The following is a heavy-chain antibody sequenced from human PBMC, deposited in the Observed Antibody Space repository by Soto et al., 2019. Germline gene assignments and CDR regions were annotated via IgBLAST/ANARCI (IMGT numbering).Heavy chain of an antibody. CDR3: ARLGEYSSASIGY. CDR1: GGSISSSSYY. J-gene: IGHJ4*02. CDR2: IYYSGST. Sequence: QLQLQESGPGLVKPSETLSLTCTVSGGSISSSSYYWGWIRQPPGKGLEWIGSIYYSGSTYYNPSLKSRVTISVDTSKNQFSLKLSSVTAADTAVYYCARLGEYSSASIGYWGQGTLVIVSS. V-gene: IGHV4-39*01. D-gene: IGHD6-6*01.